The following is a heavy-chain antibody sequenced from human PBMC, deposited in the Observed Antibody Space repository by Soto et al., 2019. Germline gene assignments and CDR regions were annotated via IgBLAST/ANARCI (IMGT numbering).Heavy chain of an antibody. J-gene: IGHJ5*02. V-gene: IGHV3-23*01. Sequence: EAQLLESGGGLVQPGGSLRLSCAASGFSFSSYGMSWVRQAPGKGLEWVSGISGGGDSTYYADSVKGRFTISRDKSKNTLYLQMNRLRAEDAVVYYCAWGYDDYGDSDVWFDPWGQGTLVSVSS. CDR3: AWGYDDYGDSDVWFDP. CDR1: GFSFSSYG. CDR2: ISGGGDST. D-gene: IGHD4-17*01.